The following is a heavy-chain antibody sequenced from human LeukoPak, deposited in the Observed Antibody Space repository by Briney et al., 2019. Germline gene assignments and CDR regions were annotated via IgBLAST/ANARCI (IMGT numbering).Heavy chain of an antibody. J-gene: IGHJ4*02. CDR3: ARSKDILTGYCFDY. V-gene: IGHV4-59*01. CDR2: IYYSGST. D-gene: IGHD3-9*01. Sequence: SETLSLTCTVSGGSISSYYWSWIRQPPGKGLEWIGYIYYSGSTNYNPSLKSRVTISVDTTKNQFSLKLSSVTTADTAVYYCARSKDILTGYCFDYWGQGTLVTVSS. CDR1: GGSISSYY.